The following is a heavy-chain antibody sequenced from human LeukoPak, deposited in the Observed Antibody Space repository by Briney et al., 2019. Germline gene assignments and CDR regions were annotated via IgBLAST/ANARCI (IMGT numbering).Heavy chain of an antibody. CDR1: GFTFSSYG. D-gene: IGHD2-15*01. Sequence: GGSLRLSCAASGFTFSSYGMSWVRQATGKGLEWVSAVGTTGDTYYPGSVKGRFTISRENAKNSLYLQMNSLRAGDTAVYYCARDRGGGHMDVWGKGTTVTISS. V-gene: IGHV3-13*01. CDR3: ARDRGGGHMDV. J-gene: IGHJ6*03. CDR2: VGTTGDT.